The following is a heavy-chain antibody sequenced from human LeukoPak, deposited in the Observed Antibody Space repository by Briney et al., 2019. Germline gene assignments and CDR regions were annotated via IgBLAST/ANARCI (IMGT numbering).Heavy chain of an antibody. J-gene: IGHJ4*02. Sequence: GGSLRLSCAASGFTFSSYSMNWVRQTPGKGLEWVSYISSSSSTIYYADSVKGRFTISRDNAKNSLYLQMNSLRAEDTALYYCARGAYYNVLAGFKSRILGFDYWGQGTLVTVSS. V-gene: IGHV3-48*01. CDR2: ISSSSSTI. D-gene: IGHD3-9*01. CDR1: GFTFSSYS. CDR3: ARGAYYNVLAGFKSRILGFDY.